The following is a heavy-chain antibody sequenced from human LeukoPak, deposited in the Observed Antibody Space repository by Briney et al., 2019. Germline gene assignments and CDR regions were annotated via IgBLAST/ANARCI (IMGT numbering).Heavy chain of an antibody. CDR2: IIPIFGTA. Sequence: SVKVSCKASGGTFSSYAISWVRQAPGQGLEWMGGIIPIFGTANYAQKFQGRVTITADESTSTAYIELSSLRSEDTAVYYCARDNSVEDTAWWFDPWGQGTLVTVSS. J-gene: IGHJ5*02. CDR3: ARDNSVEDTAWWFDP. D-gene: IGHD4-23*01. V-gene: IGHV1-69*13. CDR1: GGTFSSYA.